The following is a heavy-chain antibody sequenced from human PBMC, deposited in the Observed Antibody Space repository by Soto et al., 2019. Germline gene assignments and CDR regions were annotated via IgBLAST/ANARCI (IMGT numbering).Heavy chain of an antibody. CDR2: IYYSGST. CDR3: XXXXSNYYDSSGYYAQPNYYFDY. D-gene: IGHD3-22*01. J-gene: IGHJ4*02. V-gene: IGHV4-31*03. CDR1: GGSISSGGYY. Sequence: QVQLQESGPGLVKPSQTLSLTCTVSGGSISSGGYYWSWIRQHPGKGLEWIGYIYYSGSTYYNPSLKSRVTISVDXXXXXXXXXXXXXXXXXXXXXXXXXXSNYYDSSGYYAQPNYYFDYWGQGTLVTVSS.